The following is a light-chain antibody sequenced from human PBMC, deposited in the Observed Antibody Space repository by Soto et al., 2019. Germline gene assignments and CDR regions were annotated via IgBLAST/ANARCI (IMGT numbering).Light chain of an antibody. Sequence: EIVVTQSLDTLSVSPGERATLSCLASQSVSSNLAWYQQKPGQAPRLLIYGASTRATGIPARFSGSGSGTEFTLTISSLQSEDFAVYYCQQYNNWPPWTFGQGTKVDIK. CDR1: QSVSSN. CDR2: GAS. J-gene: IGKJ1*01. V-gene: IGKV3-15*01. CDR3: QQYNNWPPWT.